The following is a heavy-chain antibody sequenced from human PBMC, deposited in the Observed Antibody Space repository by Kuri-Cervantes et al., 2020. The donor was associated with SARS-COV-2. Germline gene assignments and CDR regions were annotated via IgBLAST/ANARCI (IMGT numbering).Heavy chain of an antibody. CDR1: GFNFRGYW. V-gene: IGHV3-7*01. J-gene: IGHJ6*02. D-gene: IGHD5-18*01. Sequence: GESLKISCAASGFNFRGYWMTWVRQAPGKGLEWVANIRQDGGETYYVGSVKGRFTISRDNAKNSLYLQMNSLRDEDTAVYYCARDRPSGYSYGRYYYYGMDVWGQGTTVTVSS. CDR2: IRQDGGET. CDR3: ARDRPSGYSYGRYYYYGMDV.